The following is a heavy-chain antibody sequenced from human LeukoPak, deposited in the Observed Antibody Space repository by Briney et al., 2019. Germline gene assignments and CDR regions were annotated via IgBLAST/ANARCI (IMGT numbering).Heavy chain of an antibody. CDR2: IWYDGSNK. Sequence: GGSLRLSCAADAFTFSSYGMHWVRQAPGKGLEWVAVIWYDGSNKYYADSVKGRFTISRENSKNTLYLQMNSLRAEDTAVYYCAKDMVRGVIINLFDYWGQGTLVTVSS. V-gene: IGHV3-33*06. CDR3: AKDMVRGVIINLFDY. CDR1: AFTFSSYG. D-gene: IGHD3-10*01. J-gene: IGHJ4*02.